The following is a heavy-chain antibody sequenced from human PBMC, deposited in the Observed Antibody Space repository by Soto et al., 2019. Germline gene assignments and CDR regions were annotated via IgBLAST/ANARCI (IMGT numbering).Heavy chain of an antibody. CDR3: ARGPYEFWSGYYRPDFHSGMDV. V-gene: IGHV1-69*12. J-gene: IGHJ6*02. Sequence: QVQLVQSGAEVKKPGSSVKVSCKASGGTFSNHVISWVRQAPGHGLEWMGGIINIFGTANYAQKFQGRVTITADESTSTAHLELSSLRSEDTAVYYCARGPYEFWSGYYRPDFHSGMDVWGQGTTVTVSS. CDR2: IINIFGTA. D-gene: IGHD3-3*01. CDR1: GGTFSNHV.